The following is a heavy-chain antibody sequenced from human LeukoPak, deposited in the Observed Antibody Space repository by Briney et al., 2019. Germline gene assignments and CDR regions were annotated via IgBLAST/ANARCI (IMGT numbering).Heavy chain of an antibody. Sequence: PGGSLRLSCAASGFTFSSYWMSWVRQAPGKGLEWVANIKQDGSEKNYVGSVKGRFTISRDNARNSLSLQMNTLRVEDTAVYYCAKEERYRTTTSCYGGGGFDYWGQGALVTVSS. D-gene: IGHD2-2*01. J-gene: IGHJ4*02. V-gene: IGHV3-7*01. CDR3: AKEERYRTTTSCYGGGGFDY. CDR1: GFTFSSYW. CDR2: IKQDGSEK.